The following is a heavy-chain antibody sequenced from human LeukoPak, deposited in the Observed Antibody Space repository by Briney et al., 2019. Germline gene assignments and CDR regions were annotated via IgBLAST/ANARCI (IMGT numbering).Heavy chain of an antibody. CDR3: ARLGRYWGAFDY. CDR2: IYYSGGT. CDR1: GGSISSYY. V-gene: IGHV4-59*01. J-gene: IGHJ4*02. Sequence: PSETLSLTCTVAGGSISSYYWSWIRQPPGKGREWIGYIYYSGGTNYNPSLKSRVTISVDTSKNQFSLKLSSVTAADTAVYYCARLGRYWGAFDYWGQGTLVTVSS. D-gene: IGHD3-10*01.